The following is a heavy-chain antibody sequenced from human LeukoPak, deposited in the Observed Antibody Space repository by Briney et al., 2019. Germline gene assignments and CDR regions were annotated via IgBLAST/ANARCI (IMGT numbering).Heavy chain of an antibody. CDR3: ATALFRSLVWPSYIVLDY. J-gene: IGHJ4*02. D-gene: IGHD2-8*02. CDR1: GYTPTELS. CDR2: FNPEDGET. V-gene: IGHV1-24*01. Sequence: ASVKVSCKVSGYTPTELSMYWVRQAPGKGLEWMGGFNPEDGETIYAQKFQGRVTMTEDTPTDTAYMELSSLRSEDTAVYYCATALFRSLVWPSYIVLDYWGQGTLVTVSS.